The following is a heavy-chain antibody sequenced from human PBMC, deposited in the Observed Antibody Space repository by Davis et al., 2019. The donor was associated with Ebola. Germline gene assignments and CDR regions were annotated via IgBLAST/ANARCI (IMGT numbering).Heavy chain of an antibody. V-gene: IGHV1-2*04. CDR1: AYTFTDYY. CDR2: NNPNNGGT. D-gene: IGHD2-15*01. CDR3: ARDRYCSGGSCRNWFDP. J-gene: IGHJ5*02. Sequence: ASVKVSCKASAYTFTDYYIHWVRQAPGRGLEWMGWNNPNNGGTNIAQKFQGWVTMTSDTSTSTAYVDLIRLTSDDTAVYYCARDRYCSGGSCRNWFDPWGQGTLVTVSS.